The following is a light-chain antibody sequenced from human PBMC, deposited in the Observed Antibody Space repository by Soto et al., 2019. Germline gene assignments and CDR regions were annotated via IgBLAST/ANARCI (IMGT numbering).Light chain of an antibody. J-gene: IGLJ1*01. CDR2: EVS. V-gene: IGLV2-23*02. Sequence: QSALTQPASVSGSPGQSITISCTGTSSDVGSYNLVSWYQQHPGKAPKLMIYEVSKRPSGISNRFSASKSRNTASLTISGLQAEDEANYYCSSYAGSTVFGTGTKVTVL. CDR3: SSYAGSTV. CDR1: SSDVGSYNL.